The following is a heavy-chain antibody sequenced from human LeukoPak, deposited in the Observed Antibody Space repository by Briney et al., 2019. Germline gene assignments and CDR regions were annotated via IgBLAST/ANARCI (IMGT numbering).Heavy chain of an antibody. CDR3: ASTEMATTSIDY. CDR1: GGSISSYY. J-gene: IGHJ4*02. Sequence: SETLSLTCTVSGGSISSYYWSWIRQPPGKGLEWIGYIYYSGSTNCNPSLKSRVTISVDTSKNQFSLKLSSVTAADTAVYYCASTEMATTSIDYWGQGTLVTVSS. V-gene: IGHV4-59*08. CDR2: IYYSGST. D-gene: IGHD5-24*01.